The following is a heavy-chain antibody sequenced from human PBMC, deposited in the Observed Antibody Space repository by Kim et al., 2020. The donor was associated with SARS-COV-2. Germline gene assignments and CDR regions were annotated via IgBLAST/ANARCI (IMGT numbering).Heavy chain of an antibody. CDR3: AREPDYDFWSGYYLWFDP. CDR1: GGSISSYY. J-gene: IGHJ5*02. Sequence: SETLSLTCTVSGGSISSYYWSWIRQPAGKGLEWIGRIYTSGSTNYNPSLKSRVTMSVDTSKNQFSLKLSSVTAADTAVYYCAREPDYDFWSGYYLWFDPWGQGTLVTVSS. CDR2: IYTSGST. V-gene: IGHV4-4*07. D-gene: IGHD3-3*01.